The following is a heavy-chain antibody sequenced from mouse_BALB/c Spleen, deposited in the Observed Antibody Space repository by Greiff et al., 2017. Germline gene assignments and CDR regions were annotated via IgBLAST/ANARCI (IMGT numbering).Heavy chain of an antibody. CDR2: IRLKSNNYAT. V-gene: IGHV6-6*02. CDR1: GFTFSNYW. Sequence: EVKVEESGGGLVQPGGSMKLSCVASGFTFSNYWMNWVRQSPEKGLEWVAEIRLKSNNYATHYAESVKGRFTISRDDSKSSVYLQMNNLRAEDTGIYYCTRADDGFAYWGQGTLVTVSA. J-gene: IGHJ3*01. CDR3: TRADDGFAY. D-gene: IGHD2-3*01.